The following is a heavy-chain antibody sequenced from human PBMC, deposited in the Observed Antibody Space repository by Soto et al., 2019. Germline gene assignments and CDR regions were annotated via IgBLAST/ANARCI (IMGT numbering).Heavy chain of an antibody. CDR1: GFTFSSYA. J-gene: IGHJ4*02. V-gene: IGHV3-64D*06. D-gene: IGHD3-22*01. Sequence: GGSLRLSCSASGFTFSSYAMHWVRQAPGKGLEYVSAISSNGGSTYYADSVKGRFTISRDNSKNTLYLQMSSLRAEDTAVYYCVKDPEATYYYDSSTPRGHYFDYWGQGTLVTVSS. CDR2: ISSNGGST. CDR3: VKDPEATYYYDSSTPRGHYFDY.